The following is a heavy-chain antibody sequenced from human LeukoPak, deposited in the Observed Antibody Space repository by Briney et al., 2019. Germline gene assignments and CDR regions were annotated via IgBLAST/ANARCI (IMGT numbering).Heavy chain of an antibody. CDR1: GFTFSSYA. Sequence: GGSLRLSCAASGFTFSSYAMHWVRQAPGKGLEWVAVISYDGSNKYYADSVKGRFTISRDNSKNTLYLQMNSLRAEDTAVYYCAKDQLAMVTVGDFDYWGQGTLVTVSS. CDR3: AKDQLAMVTVGDFDY. CDR2: ISYDGSNK. J-gene: IGHJ4*02. D-gene: IGHD5-18*01. V-gene: IGHV3-30-3*01.